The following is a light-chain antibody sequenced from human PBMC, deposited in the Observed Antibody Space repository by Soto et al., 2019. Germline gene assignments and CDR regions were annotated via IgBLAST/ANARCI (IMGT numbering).Light chain of an antibody. CDR2: GTS. CDR1: QSVSSSY. CDR3: QQYGSSSSFT. J-gene: IGKJ3*01. V-gene: IGKV3-20*01. Sequence: EIVLTQSPGTLSLSPGERATLSCRASQSVSSSYLAWYQQKAGQAPRLIIYGTSSRATGIPDRFSGSGSGTDFTLTISRLEPEDFAVYYCQQYGSSSSFTFGPGTKVDIK.